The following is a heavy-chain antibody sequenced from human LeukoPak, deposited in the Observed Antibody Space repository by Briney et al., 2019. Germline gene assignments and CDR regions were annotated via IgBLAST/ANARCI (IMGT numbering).Heavy chain of an antibody. CDR3: ASQITMVRGVIVPYYYYGMDV. CDR2: IIPIFGTA. J-gene: IGHJ6*04. CDR1: GGTFSSYA. D-gene: IGHD3-10*01. V-gene: IGHV1-69*06. Sequence: SVKVSCKASGGTFSSYAISWVRQAPRQGLEWMGGIIPIFGTANYAQKFQGRVTITADKSTSTAYMELSSLRSEDTAVYYCASQITMVRGVIVPYYYYGMDVWGKGTTVTVSS.